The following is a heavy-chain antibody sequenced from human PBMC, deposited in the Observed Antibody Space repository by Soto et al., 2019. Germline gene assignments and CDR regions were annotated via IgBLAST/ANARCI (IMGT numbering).Heavy chain of an antibody. CDR1: GGSISSGGYY. Sequence: SETLSLTCTVSGGSISSGGYYWSWVRQHPGKGLEWIGYIYYTGSTYNNPSLTSRVTISVDTSKNQFSLKLSSVTAADTAVYYCASLSAGYYYDSSEYYFDYWGQGTLVTVSS. J-gene: IGHJ4*02. D-gene: IGHD3-22*01. CDR2: IYYTGST. CDR3: ASLSAGYYYDSSEYYFDY. V-gene: IGHV4-31*03.